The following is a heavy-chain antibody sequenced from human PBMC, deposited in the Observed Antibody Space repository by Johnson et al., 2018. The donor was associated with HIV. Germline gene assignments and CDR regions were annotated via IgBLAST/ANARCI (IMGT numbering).Heavy chain of an antibody. CDR2: ISYDGSNK. CDR1: GFTFSSYA. D-gene: IGHD2-21*01. Sequence: QVQLVESGGGVVQPGRSLRLSCAASGFTFSSYAMHWVRQAPGKGLEWVAVISYDGSNKYYADSVKGRFTISRDISKNTLYLQMNSLRAEDTAVYYCARDQGVGAYCGGDCYSGAFDIWGQGTMVTVSS. V-gene: IGHV3-30*04. J-gene: IGHJ3*02. CDR3: ARDQGVGAYCGGDCYSGAFDI.